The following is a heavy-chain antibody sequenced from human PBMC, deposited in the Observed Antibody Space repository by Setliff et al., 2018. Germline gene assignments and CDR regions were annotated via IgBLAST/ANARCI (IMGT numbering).Heavy chain of an antibody. Sequence: SVKVSCKAFGGTFSNSAINWVRQAPGQGLEWMGGIIPIRGAADYAQKFQGKVIITADGSTSTAYMELTSLRSDDAAVYYCARTHSIIKIFGVVSLLYHMDVWGTGTTVTVSS. D-gene: IGHD3-3*01. CDR1: GGTFSNSA. J-gene: IGHJ6*03. V-gene: IGHV1-69*13. CDR3: ARTHSIIKIFGVVSLLYHMDV. CDR2: IIPIRGAA.